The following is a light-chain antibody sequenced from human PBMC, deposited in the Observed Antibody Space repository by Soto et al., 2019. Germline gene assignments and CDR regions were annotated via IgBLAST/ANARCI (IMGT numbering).Light chain of an antibody. CDR1: NIGSKS. J-gene: IGLJ2*01. Sequence: SYELTQPPSVSVAPGKTARITCGGNNIGSKSVHWYQQKPGQAPVLVIYYDSDRPSGIPERCSGSNSGNTATLTISRVEAGDEADYYCQVWDSSSDVVFGGGTQLTVL. CDR3: QVWDSSSDVV. V-gene: IGLV3-21*04. CDR2: YDS.